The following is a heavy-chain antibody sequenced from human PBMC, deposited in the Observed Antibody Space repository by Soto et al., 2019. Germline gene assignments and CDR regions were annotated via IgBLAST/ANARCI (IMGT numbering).Heavy chain of an antibody. J-gene: IGHJ4*02. CDR2: IIPIFGTA. D-gene: IGHD2-2*01. Sequence: SVKVSCKASGGTFSSYAISWVRQAPGQGLEWMGGIIPIFGTANYAQKFQGRVTITADESTSTAYMELSSLRSEDTAVYYCARGGVPAATTIDYWGQGTLVTVSS. CDR3: ARGGVPAATTIDY. V-gene: IGHV1-69*13. CDR1: GGTFSSYA.